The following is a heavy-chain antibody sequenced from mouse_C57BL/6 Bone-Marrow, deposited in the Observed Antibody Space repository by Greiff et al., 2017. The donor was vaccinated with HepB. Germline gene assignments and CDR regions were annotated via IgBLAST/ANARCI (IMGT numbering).Heavy chain of an antibody. V-gene: IGHV3-1*01. D-gene: IGHD2-4*01. J-gene: IGHJ3*01. CDR1: GYSITSGYD. Sequence: EVQRVESGPGMVKPSQSLSLTCTVTGYSITSGYDWHWIRHFPGNKLEWMGYISYSGSTNYNPSLKSRITITHDTSKNHFFLKLNSVTTEDTATYYCARGGLRLWFAYWGQGTLVTVSA. CDR2: ISYSGST. CDR3: ARGGLRLWFAY.